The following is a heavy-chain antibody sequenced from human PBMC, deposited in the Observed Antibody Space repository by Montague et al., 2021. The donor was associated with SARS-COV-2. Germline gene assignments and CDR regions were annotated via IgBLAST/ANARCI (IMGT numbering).Heavy chain of an antibody. Sequence: PALVKPTQTLTLTCTFSGFSLSTSGMCVSWIRQPPGKALERLALIDWDDDKYYSTSLKTRLTISKDTSKNQVVLTMTNMDPVDTATYYCARISAWYSSGWSAFDYWGQGTLVTASS. V-gene: IGHV2-70*01. CDR1: GFSLSTSGMC. D-gene: IGHD6-19*01. CDR3: ARISAWYSSGWSAFDY. J-gene: IGHJ4*02. CDR2: IDWDDDK.